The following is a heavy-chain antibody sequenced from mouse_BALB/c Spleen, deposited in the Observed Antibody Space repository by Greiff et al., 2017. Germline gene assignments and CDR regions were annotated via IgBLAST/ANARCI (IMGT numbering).Heavy chain of an antibody. CDR3: ARGASYYAMDY. D-gene: IGHD3-1*01. J-gene: IGHJ4*01. CDR2: IGPYYGGT. V-gene: IGHV1S135*01. Sequence: VQLQQSGPDLVKPGASLKISCTASGFSFTGYNMHWVKQGTGKGLEWIGYIGPYYGGTNYNQKFKGQATFTGDKPSSTVYMQLKSLTSEDSAVYYCARGASYYAMDYWGQGTSVTVSS. CDR1: GFSFTGYN.